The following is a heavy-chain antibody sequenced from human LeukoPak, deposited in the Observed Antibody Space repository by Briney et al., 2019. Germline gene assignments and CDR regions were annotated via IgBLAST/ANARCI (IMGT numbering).Heavy chain of an antibody. CDR1: GFSVTTSGVS. V-gene: IGHV2-5*01. CDR2: IYWNDNK. CDR3: AHRRTASGWSDFFDS. Sequence: PGPTLVNPTQTLTLTCTFSGFSVTTSGVSVGWIRQPPGKALEWLAVIYWNDNKYYNPSLNNRVTVTKDTSKNQVVLTLTNMDPVDTATYYCAHRRTASGWSDFFDSWGQGTLVTVSS. D-gene: IGHD6-19*01. J-gene: IGHJ5*01.